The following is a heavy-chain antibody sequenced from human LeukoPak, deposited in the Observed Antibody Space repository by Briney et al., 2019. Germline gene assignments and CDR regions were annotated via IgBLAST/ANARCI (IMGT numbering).Heavy chain of an antibody. J-gene: IGHJ4*02. Sequence: GRSLRLSCAASGFTFDDYAMHWVRQAPGKGLEWVSGISWNSGSIGYADSVKGRFTISRDNAKNSLYLQMNSLRAEDTAVYYCARDQVMEAWSGYQYGYWGQGTLVTVSS. V-gene: IGHV3-9*01. CDR1: GFTFDDYA. D-gene: IGHD3-3*01. CDR3: ARDQVMEAWSGYQYGY. CDR2: ISWNSGSI.